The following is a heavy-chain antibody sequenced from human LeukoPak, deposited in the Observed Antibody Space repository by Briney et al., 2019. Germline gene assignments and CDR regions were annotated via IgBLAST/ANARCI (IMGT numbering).Heavy chain of an antibody. D-gene: IGHD4-17*01. Sequence: PSETLSLTCTVSGGSISSSSYYWGWIRQPPGKGLEWIGSIYYSGSTYYNPSLKSRVTISVDTSKNQFSLKLSSVTAADTAVYYCARFPYGDFGSNTIDYWGQGTLVTVSS. CDR1: GGSISSSSYY. CDR2: IYYSGST. J-gene: IGHJ4*02. V-gene: IGHV4-39*07. CDR3: ARFPYGDFGSNTIDY.